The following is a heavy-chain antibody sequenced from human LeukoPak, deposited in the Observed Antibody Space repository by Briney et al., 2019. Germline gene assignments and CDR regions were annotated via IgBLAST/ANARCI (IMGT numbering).Heavy chain of an antibody. V-gene: IGHV4-39*07. CDR1: GGSISSSSYY. D-gene: IGHD6-13*01. Sequence: KPSDTLSLTCTVSGGSISSSSYYWGWIRQPPGKGLEWIGSIYYSGSTYYNPSLKSRVTISVDTSKNQFSLKLSSVTAADTAVYYCARVSGGITAEVRLWGQGTLVTVSS. CDR3: ARVSGGITAEVRL. J-gene: IGHJ4*02. CDR2: IYYSGST.